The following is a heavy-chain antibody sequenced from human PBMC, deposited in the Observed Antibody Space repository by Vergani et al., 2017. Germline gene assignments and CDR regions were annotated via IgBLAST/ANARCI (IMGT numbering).Heavy chain of an antibody. CDR3: ARRSGIVYDIFSGTQYFFDF. CDR1: GGPISSDNW. V-gene: IGHV4-4*02. CDR2: IHRSRRT. J-gene: IGHJ4*02. Sequence: QVQLQQWGPGLVTPSGTLSLTCAVYGGPISSDNWWNWVRQAPGKGLQWIGEIHRSRRTNYNPSLRRRVTISLDKSKNQFSLRLNSLTGADTAVYYCARRSGIVYDIFSGTQYFFDFWGQGTLVTVSS. D-gene: IGHD3-9*01.